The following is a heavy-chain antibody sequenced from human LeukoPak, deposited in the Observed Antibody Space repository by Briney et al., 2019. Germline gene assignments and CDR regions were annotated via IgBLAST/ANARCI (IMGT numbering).Heavy chain of an antibody. CDR3: AATEVVVPAAPFETFDY. Sequence: SETLSLTCTVSGGSVSSGSYYWSWIRQPPGKGLEWIGYIYYSGSTNYNPSLKSRVTISVDTSKNQFSLKLSSVTAADTAAYYCAATEVVVPAAPFETFDYWGQGTLVTVSS. D-gene: IGHD2-2*01. V-gene: IGHV4-61*01. J-gene: IGHJ4*02. CDR2: IYYSGST. CDR1: GGSVSSGSYY.